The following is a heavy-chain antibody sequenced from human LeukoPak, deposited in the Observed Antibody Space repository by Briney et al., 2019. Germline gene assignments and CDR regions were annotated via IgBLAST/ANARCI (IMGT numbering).Heavy chain of an antibody. J-gene: IGHJ4*02. Sequence: GGSLRLSCVASGFTFSTYEMNWVRQAPGKGLEWVSYISSSSSTIYYADSVKGRFTISRDNAKNSLYLQMNSLRAEDTAVYYCARDSITIFGVVTNWGQGTLVTVSS. CDR1: GFTFSTYE. CDR2: ISSSSSTI. CDR3: ARDSITIFGVVTN. V-gene: IGHV3-48*03. D-gene: IGHD3-3*01.